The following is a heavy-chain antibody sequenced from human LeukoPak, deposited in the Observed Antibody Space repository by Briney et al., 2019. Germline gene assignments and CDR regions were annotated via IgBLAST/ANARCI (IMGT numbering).Heavy chain of an antibody. Sequence: GGSLRLSCAASGFTFSSYAMSWVRQAPGKGLEWVSAISGSGGSTYYADSVKGRFTISRDNSKNTLFLQMNSLRVEDTAVYYCARDMRYCSGGSCYPFYHDYWGQGTLVTVSS. CDR1: GFTFSSYA. V-gene: IGHV3-23*01. CDR2: ISGSGGST. D-gene: IGHD2-15*01. J-gene: IGHJ4*02. CDR3: ARDMRYCSGGSCYPFYHDY.